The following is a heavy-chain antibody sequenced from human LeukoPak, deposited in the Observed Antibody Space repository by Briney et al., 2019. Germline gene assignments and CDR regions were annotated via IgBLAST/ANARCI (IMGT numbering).Heavy chain of an antibody. CDR3: ARVIDGWYEDY. Sequence: SETLSLTCTVSGGSISSGGYYWSWTRQHPGKGLEWIGYIYYSGSTYYNPSLKSRVTISVDTSKNQFSLKLSSVTAADTAVYYCARVIDGWYEDYWGQGTLVTVSS. D-gene: IGHD6-19*01. V-gene: IGHV4-31*03. CDR1: GGSISSGGYY. J-gene: IGHJ4*02. CDR2: IYYSGST.